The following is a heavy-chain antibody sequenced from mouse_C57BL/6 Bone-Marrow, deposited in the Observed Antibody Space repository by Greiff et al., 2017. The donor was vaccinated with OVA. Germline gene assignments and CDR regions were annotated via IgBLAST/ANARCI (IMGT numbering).Heavy chain of an antibody. CDR3: ANNLFAY. CDR1: GFTFSDYG. J-gene: IGHJ3*01. D-gene: IGHD6-1*01. Sequence: EVQVVESGGGLVKPGGSLKLSCAASGFTFSDYGMHWVRQAPEKGLEWVAYISSGSSTIYYADTVKGRFTISRDNAKNTLFLQMTSLRSEDTAMYYCANNLFAYWGQGTLVTVSA. V-gene: IGHV5-17*01. CDR2: ISSGSSTI.